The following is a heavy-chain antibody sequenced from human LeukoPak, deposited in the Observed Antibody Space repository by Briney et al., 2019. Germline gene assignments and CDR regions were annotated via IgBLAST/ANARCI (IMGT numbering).Heavy chain of an antibody. Sequence: GASVKVSCKASGGTFSSYAISWVRQAPGQGLEWMGGIIPIFGTANYAQKFQGRVTITTDESTSTAYMELSSLRSEDTAVYYCARGGSYYNYYYYMDVWGKGTPVTVSS. D-gene: IGHD1-26*01. CDR2: IIPIFGTA. J-gene: IGHJ6*03. V-gene: IGHV1-69*05. CDR3: ARGGSYYNYYYYMDV. CDR1: GGTFSSYA.